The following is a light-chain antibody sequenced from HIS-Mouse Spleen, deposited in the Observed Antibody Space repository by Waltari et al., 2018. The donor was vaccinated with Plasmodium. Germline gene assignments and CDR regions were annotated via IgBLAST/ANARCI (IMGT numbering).Light chain of an antibody. CDR2: GKN. CDR3: NSRDSSGNHQV. Sequence: SSELTQDPAVSVALGQTVRITCQGDSLRSYYASWYQQKPGQAPVLVIYGKNNRPSGIPYRFSCLSSGNTASLTITGAQAEDEADYYCNSRDSSGNHQVFGGGTKLTVL. CDR1: SLRSYY. J-gene: IGLJ3*02. V-gene: IGLV3-19*01.